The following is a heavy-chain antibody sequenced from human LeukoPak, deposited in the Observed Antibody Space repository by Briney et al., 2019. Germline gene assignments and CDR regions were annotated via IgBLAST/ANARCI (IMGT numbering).Heavy chain of an antibody. D-gene: IGHD2/OR15-2a*01. J-gene: IGHJ4*02. CDR3: ARALKTLYLDY. CDR1: GFSFSTSG. CDR2: IWYDGGNE. V-gene: IGHV3-33*01. Sequence: PGRSLRLSCAASGFSFSTSGMHWARQAPGKGLEWVALIWYDGGNENYADSVKGRFTISRDNSKNTLYLQMNSLRAEDTAVYYCARALKTLYLDYWGQGTLVTVSS.